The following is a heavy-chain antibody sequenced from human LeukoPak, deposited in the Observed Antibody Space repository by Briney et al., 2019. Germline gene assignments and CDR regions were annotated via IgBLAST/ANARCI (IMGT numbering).Heavy chain of an antibody. D-gene: IGHD6-19*01. CDR1: GFTFSNYW. J-gene: IGHJ4*02. V-gene: IGHV3-21*04. Sequence: GGSLRLSCAASGFTFSNYWMHWVRQAPGKGLEWVSSISSSSSYIYYADSVKGRFTISRDNAKKSLYLQMNSLRAEDTAVYYCAKDTYSSGIPFDYWGQGTLVTVSS. CDR3: AKDTYSSGIPFDY. CDR2: ISSSSSYI.